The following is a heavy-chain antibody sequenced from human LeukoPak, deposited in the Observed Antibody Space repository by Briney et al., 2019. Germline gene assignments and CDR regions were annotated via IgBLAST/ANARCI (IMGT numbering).Heavy chain of an antibody. D-gene: IGHD4-17*01. J-gene: IGHJ6*03. CDR1: GGTFSSYA. CDR2: IIPIFGTA. CDR3: ASAPVTTGVYYYYMDV. V-gene: IGHV1-69*06. Sequence: SVKVSCKASGGTFSSYAISWVRQAPGQGLEWMGGIIPIFGTANYAQKFQGRVTITADKSTSTAYMELSSLRSEDTAVYYCASAPVTTGVYYYYMDVWGKGTTVTVSS.